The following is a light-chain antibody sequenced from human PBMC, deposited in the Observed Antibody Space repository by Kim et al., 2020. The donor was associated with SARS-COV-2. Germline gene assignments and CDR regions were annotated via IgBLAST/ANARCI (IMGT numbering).Light chain of an antibody. CDR3: CSFAGSATWV. CDR1: SIDIGTDNL. CDR2: EVY. V-gene: IGLV2-23*02. Sequence: QSTTLTSAGTSIDIGTDNLFAWYQQHPGEPPPVMIYEVYKQPSWISDRFSGSTSANTASLTISGLQAEDEADYFCCSFAGSATWVFGGGTKVTVL. J-gene: IGLJ3*02.